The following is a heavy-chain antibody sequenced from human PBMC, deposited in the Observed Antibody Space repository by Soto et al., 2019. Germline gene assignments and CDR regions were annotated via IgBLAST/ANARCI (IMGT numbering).Heavy chain of an antibody. J-gene: IGHJ6*03. Sequence: SETLSLTCAVDGESFSDYNCSWIRQPPGKGLEWIGENNHRGSTNYNPSLKSRVTISVDSSKNQISLKLSSVTAADTAVYYCARLRTDLNYYGSGSYHLGLGLYYYYYYMDVWGKGTTVTVSS. CDR2: NNHRGST. D-gene: IGHD3-10*01. CDR1: GESFSDYN. CDR3: ARLRTDLNYYGSGSYHLGLGLYYYYYYMDV. V-gene: IGHV4-34*01.